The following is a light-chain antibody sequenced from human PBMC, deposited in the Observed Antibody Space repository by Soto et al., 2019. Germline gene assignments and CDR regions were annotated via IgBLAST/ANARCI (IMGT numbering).Light chain of an antibody. CDR2: RND. Sequence: QSVLTQPPSASGTPGQRVTISCSGSSSNVGSNYVYWYQQLPRTAPKLLIYRNDQRPSGVPDRFSGSKSVTSASLAISGLRSEDEADYYCAAWDDSLSGVVFGGGTKLTVL. CDR3: AAWDDSLSGVV. V-gene: IGLV1-47*01. J-gene: IGLJ2*01. CDR1: SSNVGSNY.